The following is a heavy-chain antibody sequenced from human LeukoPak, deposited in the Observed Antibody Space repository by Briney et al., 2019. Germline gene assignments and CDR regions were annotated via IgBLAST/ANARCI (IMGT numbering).Heavy chain of an antibody. J-gene: IGHJ4*02. V-gene: IGHV4-59*01. CDR2: IYYSGST. D-gene: IGHD3-10*01. CDR1: GGSISSYY. CDR3: ARGTPRGRITMVRGVTNFDY. Sequence: PSETLSLTCTVSGGSISSYYWSWIRQPPGKGLEWIGYIYYSGSTNYNPSLKSRVTISVDTSKNQFSLKLSSVTAADTAVYYCARGTPRGRITMVRGVTNFDYWGQGTLVTVSS.